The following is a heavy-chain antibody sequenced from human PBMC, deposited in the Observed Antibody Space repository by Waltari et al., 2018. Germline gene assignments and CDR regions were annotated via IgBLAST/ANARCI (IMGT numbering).Heavy chain of an antibody. Sequence: EVQLVESGGGLVQPGGSLRLSCAASGFTFSSYWMSWVRQAPGKGLEWVANIKQDGSEKYYVDSVKGRFTISRDNAKNSLYLQMNSLRAEDTAVYYCARTTVLWFRDPRGDYFDYWGQGTLVTVSS. V-gene: IGHV3-7*01. CDR3: ARTTVLWFRDPRGDYFDY. J-gene: IGHJ4*02. CDR2: IKQDGSEK. CDR1: GFTFSSYW. D-gene: IGHD3-10*01.